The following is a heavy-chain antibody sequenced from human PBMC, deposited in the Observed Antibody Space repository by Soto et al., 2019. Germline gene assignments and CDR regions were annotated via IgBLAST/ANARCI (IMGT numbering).Heavy chain of an antibody. CDR1: GFTFSSYS. Sequence: GGSLRLSCAASGFTFSSYSMNWVRQAPGKGLEWVSYISSSSSTIYYADSVKGRFTISRDNAKNSLYLQMNSLRSEDTAVYYCARDLAVALIDYWGQGTLVTVSS. J-gene: IGHJ4*02. CDR2: ISSSSSTI. D-gene: IGHD6-19*01. CDR3: ARDLAVALIDY. V-gene: IGHV3-48*01.